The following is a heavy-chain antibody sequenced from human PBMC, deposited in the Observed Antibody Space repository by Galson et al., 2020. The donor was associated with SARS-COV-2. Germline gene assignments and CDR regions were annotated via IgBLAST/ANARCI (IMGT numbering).Heavy chain of an antibody. Sequence: GGSLRLSCAASGFTFSRYALAWVCQAPGKGLEWVLGISGGGGSTYYVDSVKGRFTISRDTSQNTVHLQMSSLRAEDTAVYYCAKDRGNDYGDQLDFWGQGTLVTVSS. CDR2: ISGGGGST. CDR1: GFTFSRYA. V-gene: IGHV3-23*01. D-gene: IGHD4-17*01. CDR3: AKDRGNDYGDQLDF. J-gene: IGHJ4*02.